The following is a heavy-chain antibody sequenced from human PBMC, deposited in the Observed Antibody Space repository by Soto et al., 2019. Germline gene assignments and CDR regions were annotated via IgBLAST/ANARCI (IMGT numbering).Heavy chain of an antibody. Sequence: SQTLSLTCAISGDSVSSNSAAWNWIRQSPSRGLEWLGRTYYRSKWYNEYAVFVKSRITINPDTSKNQFSLQLNSVTPEDTAVYYCAREVAVAGKGYYYFGIDVWGQGTTVTVSS. CDR1: GDSVSSNSAA. D-gene: IGHD6-19*01. J-gene: IGHJ6*02. V-gene: IGHV6-1*01. CDR3: AREVAVAGKGYYYFGIDV. CDR2: TYYRSKWYN.